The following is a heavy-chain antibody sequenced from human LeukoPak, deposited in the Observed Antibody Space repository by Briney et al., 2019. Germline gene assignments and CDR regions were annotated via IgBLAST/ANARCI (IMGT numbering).Heavy chain of an antibody. CDR1: YGSISDISYY. Sequence: PSETLSLTCTVSYGSISDISYYWGWIRQPPGKGLEWIGSIYYSGRTYYNSSLKSRVTISVDTSKNQFSLKVTSVTAADTAVYYCARPRRYYYGSSGSHNWFDPWGQGTLVTVSS. CDR2: IYYSGRT. J-gene: IGHJ5*02. V-gene: IGHV4-39*07. CDR3: ARPRRYYYGSSGSHNWFDP. D-gene: IGHD3-22*01.